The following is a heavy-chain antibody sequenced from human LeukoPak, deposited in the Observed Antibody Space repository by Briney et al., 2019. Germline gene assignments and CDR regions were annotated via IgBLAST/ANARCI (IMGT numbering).Heavy chain of an antibody. CDR2: IYPGDPDT. V-gene: IGHV5-51*01. D-gene: IGHD1-26*01. Sequence: GESLKISCKGSGYSFTNYWIGWVRQMPGKGLEWMGIIYPGDPDTRYSPSFQGQVTISADKSISTAYLQWSSLKASDTAMYYCASGGNYLNQYFQHWGQGTLVTVSS. CDR3: ASGGNYLNQYFQH. CDR1: GYSFTNYW. J-gene: IGHJ1*01.